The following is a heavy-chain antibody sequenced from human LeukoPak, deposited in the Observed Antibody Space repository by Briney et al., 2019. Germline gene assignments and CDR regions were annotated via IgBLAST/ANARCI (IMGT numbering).Heavy chain of an antibody. CDR2: ISGSGGST. CDR3: ATTYTTLLNDYDILTGFFDY. D-gene: IGHD3-9*01. Sequence: GGSLRLSCAASRFTFSSYAMSWVRQAPGKGLEWVSAISGSGGSTYYADSVKGRFTISRDNSKNTLYLQMNSLRAEDTAGYYCATTYTTLLNDYDILTGFFDYWGQGTLVTVSS. J-gene: IGHJ4*02. V-gene: IGHV3-23*01. CDR1: RFTFSSYA.